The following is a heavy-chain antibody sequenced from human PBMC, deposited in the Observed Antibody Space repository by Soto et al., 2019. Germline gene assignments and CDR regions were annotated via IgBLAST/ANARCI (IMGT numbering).Heavy chain of an antibody. J-gene: IGHJ5*02. CDR1: GGSISSSSYY. V-gene: IGHV4-39*01. D-gene: IGHD6-13*01. CDR3: ARLGRPIAAAGTGWFDP. Sequence: QLQLQESGPGLVKPSETLSLTCTVSGGSISSSSYYWGWIRQPPGKGLEWIGSIYYSGSTYYNPSLKSRVTISVDTSKHQFSLKLSSVTAADTAVYYCARLGRPIAAAGTGWFDPWGQGTLVTVSS. CDR2: IYYSGST.